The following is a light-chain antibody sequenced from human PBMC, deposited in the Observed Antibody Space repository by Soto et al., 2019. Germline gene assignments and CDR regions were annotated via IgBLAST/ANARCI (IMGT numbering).Light chain of an antibody. CDR1: QGISSA. V-gene: IGKV1-13*02. J-gene: IGKJ4*01. CDR3: QQFNTYPT. Sequence: AIQLTQSPSSLSASVGDRFTITCRASQGISSALAWYQQKPGKAPKLLISHASSLESGVPSRFSGSGSGTDFTLTISSLQPEDFATYHCQQFNTYPTFGGGTKVDIK. CDR2: HAS.